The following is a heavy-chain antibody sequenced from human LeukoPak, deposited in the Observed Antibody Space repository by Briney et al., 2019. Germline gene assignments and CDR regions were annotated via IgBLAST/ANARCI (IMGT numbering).Heavy chain of an antibody. D-gene: IGHD3-3*01. CDR1: GGTFSNYA. V-gene: IGHV1-69*05. CDR2: IIPIFGTA. CDR3: ARALKFLEFRDYYYYMDV. J-gene: IGHJ6*03. Sequence: SVKVSCKASGGTFSNYAISWVRQAPGQGLEWMGGIIPIFGTANYAQKFQGRVTITTDESTSTAYMELSSLRSEDTAVYYCARALKFLEFRDYYYYMDVWGKGTTVTVSS.